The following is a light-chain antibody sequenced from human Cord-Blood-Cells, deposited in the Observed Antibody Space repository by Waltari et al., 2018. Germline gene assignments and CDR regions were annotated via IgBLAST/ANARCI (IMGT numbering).Light chain of an antibody. CDR1: QIVLYSSNNKNY. J-gene: IGKJ1*01. CDR3: QQYYSTPWT. V-gene: IGKV4-1*01. CDR2: WAA. Sequence: DIVMTQSPDSLAVSLGERATINCKSSQIVLYSSNNKNYLAWYEQKPGQPPKLLIYWAATRESGVPDLFSGSGSGTDFTLTISSLQAEDVAVYYCQQYYSTPWTFGQGTKVEIK.